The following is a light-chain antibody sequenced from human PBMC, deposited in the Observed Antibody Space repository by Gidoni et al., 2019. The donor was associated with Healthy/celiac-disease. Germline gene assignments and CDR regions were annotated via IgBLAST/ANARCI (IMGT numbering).Light chain of an antibody. CDR2: QAS. V-gene: IGLV3-1*01. Sequence: SYELTQPPSVSVSPGQTASITCSGEKLGDKYACWYQQKPGQSPVLVIYQASKRPSGIPERFSGSHSGNTATLTISGTQALDEADYYCQAWDSSTAVFGGGTKLTVL. CDR1: KLGDKY. CDR3: QAWDSSTAV. J-gene: IGLJ2*01.